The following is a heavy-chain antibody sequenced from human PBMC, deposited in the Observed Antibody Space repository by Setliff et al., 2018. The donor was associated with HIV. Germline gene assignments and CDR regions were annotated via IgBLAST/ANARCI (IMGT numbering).Heavy chain of an antibody. CDR1: GRSLSIYF. CDR3: AGGFPKYNFRLFDS. J-gene: IGHJ5*01. D-gene: IGHD1-1*01. Sequence: SETLSLTCAVYGRSLSIYFWTWIRQSPGKGLEWIGEIDHGGSPTYNPSFKSRVSISLDTADKQFSLTLNSLTAADSALYFCAGGFPKYNFRLFDSWGQGTLVTVSS. V-gene: IGHV4-34*01. CDR2: IDHGGSP.